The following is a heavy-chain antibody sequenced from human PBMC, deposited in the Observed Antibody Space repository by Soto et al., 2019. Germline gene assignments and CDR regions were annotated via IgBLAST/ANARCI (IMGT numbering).Heavy chain of an antibody. Sequence: HPGGSLRLSCAASGFTFSSYAMSWVRQAPGKGLEWVSAISGSGGSTYYADSVKGRFTISRDNSKNTLYLQMNSLRAEDTAVYYCAKDETSYSTSCYDYWGQGTLVTVSS. CDR3: AKDETSYSTSCYDY. D-gene: IGHD2-2*01. CDR1: GFTFSSYA. V-gene: IGHV3-23*01. CDR2: ISGSGGST. J-gene: IGHJ4*02.